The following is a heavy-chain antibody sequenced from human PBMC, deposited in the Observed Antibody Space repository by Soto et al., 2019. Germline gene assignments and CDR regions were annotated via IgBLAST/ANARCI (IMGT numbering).Heavy chain of an antibody. J-gene: IGHJ6*02. CDR3: ARSQGSSTSLEIYYYYYYGMDV. CDR1: GATFSSYA. D-gene: IGHD2-2*01. V-gene: IGHV1-69*01. CDR2: IIPISDTT. Sequence: QVQLVQSGAEVKKPGSSLKVSCKASGATFSSYAISWVRQAPGQGLEWRGGIIPISDTTNYAQKFQGRVTITADESTSTAYMELSSLRSEDTAVYYCARSQGSSTSLEIYYYYYYGMDVWGQGTTVTVSS.